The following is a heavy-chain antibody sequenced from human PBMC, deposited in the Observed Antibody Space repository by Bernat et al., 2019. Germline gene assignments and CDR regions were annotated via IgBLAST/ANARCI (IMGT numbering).Heavy chain of an antibody. CDR1: GGSISSSSYY. D-gene: IGHD6-6*01. Sequence: QLQLQESGPGLVKPSETLSLTCTVSGGSISSSSYYWGWIRQPPGKGLEWIGSIYYSGSTYYNPSLKRRVTISVDTSTTQFSLKLSSVTAADTAVYYCARLPNRLIAARYYFDYWGQGTLVTVSS. CDR3: ARLPNRLIAARYYFDY. J-gene: IGHJ4*02. CDR2: IYYSGST. V-gene: IGHV4-39*01.